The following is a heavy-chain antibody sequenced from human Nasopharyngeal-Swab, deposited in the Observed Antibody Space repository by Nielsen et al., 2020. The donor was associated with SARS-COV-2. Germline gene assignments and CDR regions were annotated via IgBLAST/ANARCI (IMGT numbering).Heavy chain of an antibody. CDR2: ISGADDST. Sequence: GGSLRLSCSASGFPFYDYAMHWVRQSPGRGLEWVSAISGADDSTKYADSVKGRFTISRDNSKNTLDLQMNSLRAEDTAMYYCAKDRDSGDDSGEYYHYYGMDVWGQGTSVTVS. CDR1: GFPFYDYA. V-gene: IGHV3-23*01. D-gene: IGHD5-12*01. J-gene: IGHJ6*02. CDR3: AKDRDSGDDSGEYYHYYGMDV.